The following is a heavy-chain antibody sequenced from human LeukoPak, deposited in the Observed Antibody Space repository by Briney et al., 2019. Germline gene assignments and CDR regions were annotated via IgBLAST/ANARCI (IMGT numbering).Heavy chain of an antibody. J-gene: IGHJ4*02. Sequence: PGGSLRLSCAASGFTFSSYAMSWVRQAPGKGLEWVSAISGSGGSTYYADSVKGRFTISRDNSKNTLYLQMNSLSAEDTAVYYCARGFSGTYPFYYDYWGQGTLVTVSS. CDR3: ARGFSGTYPFYYDY. V-gene: IGHV3-23*01. CDR1: GFTFSSYA. D-gene: IGHD1-26*01. CDR2: ISGSGGST.